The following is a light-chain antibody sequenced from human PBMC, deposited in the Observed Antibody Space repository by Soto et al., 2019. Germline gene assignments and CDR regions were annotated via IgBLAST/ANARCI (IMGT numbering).Light chain of an antibody. V-gene: IGKV1-9*01. CDR2: VAS. J-gene: IGKJ1*01. Sequence: DIQLTQSPSFLSASEGDRVTVTCRASQGISNYSAWYQQKPGKAPKLLINVASTLQSGVPSRFSGSGSGTEFTLTISSLQTEDSATYYCQQFNSFPRTFGQGTKVEIK. CDR1: QGISNY. CDR3: QQFNSFPRT.